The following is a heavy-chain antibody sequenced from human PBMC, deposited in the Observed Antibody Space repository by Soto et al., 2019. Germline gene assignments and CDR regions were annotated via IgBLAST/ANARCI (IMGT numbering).Heavy chain of an antibody. CDR3: ASGGTRGYEPFLY. CDR1: GFTFSNYA. D-gene: IGHD5-12*01. J-gene: IGHJ4*02. CDR2: ISYDGRSK. V-gene: IGHV3-30*04. Sequence: GGSLRLSCAASGFTFSNYAMNWVRQAPGKGLEWVALISYDGRSKYYADSVKGRFTISRDNSKNTLYLQMNSLRAENTATYYCASGGTRGYEPFLYWGQGTLVTVSS.